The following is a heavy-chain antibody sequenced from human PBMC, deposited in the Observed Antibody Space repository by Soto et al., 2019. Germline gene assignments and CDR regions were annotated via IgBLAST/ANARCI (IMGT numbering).Heavy chain of an antibody. V-gene: IGHV4-31*03. CDR1: GGSISSGGYY. J-gene: IGHJ5*02. CDR3: ARASDPYYGSGSYYSTPNWFDP. CDR2: IYYSGST. D-gene: IGHD3-10*01. Sequence: LSLTCTVSGGSISSGGYYWSWIRQHPGKGLEWIGYIYYSGSTYYNPSLKSRVTISVDTSKNQFSLKLSSVTAADTAVYYCARASDPYYGSGSYYSTPNWFDPWGQGTLVTVSS.